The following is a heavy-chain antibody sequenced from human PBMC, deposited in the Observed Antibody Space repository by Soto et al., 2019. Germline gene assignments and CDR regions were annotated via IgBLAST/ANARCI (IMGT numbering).Heavy chain of an antibody. CDR1: GYTFTGYY. V-gene: IGHV1-2*02. CDR3: ATTLYCSSTSCYHRHYYYYYGMDV. CDR2: INPNSGGT. D-gene: IGHD2-2*01. J-gene: IGHJ6*02. Sequence: GASVKVSCKASGYTFTGYYMHWVRQAPGQGLEGMGWINPNSGGTIYAQKFQGRVTMTRDTSISTAYMELSRLRSDDTAVYYCATTLYCSSTSCYHRHYYYYYGMDVWGQGTTVTVSS.